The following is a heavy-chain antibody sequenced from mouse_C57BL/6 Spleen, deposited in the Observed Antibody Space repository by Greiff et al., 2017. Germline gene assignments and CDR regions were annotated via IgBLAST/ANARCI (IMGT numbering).Heavy chain of an antibody. Sequence: EVQLQQSGPELVKPGDSVKISCKASGYSFTGYFMNWVMQSHGKSLEWIGRINPYNGDTFYNQKFKGKATLTVDKSSSTAHMELRSLTSEDSAVYYCATYYYGSSDFDYWGQGTTLTVSS. V-gene: IGHV1-20*01. CDR2: INPYNGDT. D-gene: IGHD1-1*01. CDR1: GYSFTGYF. CDR3: ATYYYGSSDFDY. J-gene: IGHJ2*01.